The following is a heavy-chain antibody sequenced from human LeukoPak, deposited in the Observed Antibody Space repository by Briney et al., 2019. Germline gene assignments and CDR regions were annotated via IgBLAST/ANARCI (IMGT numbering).Heavy chain of an antibody. V-gene: IGHV1-2*02. CDR3: AVAPGDY. Sequence: ASVKLSCKASGYTFTGYYMHWVRQPPGQGLEWMGWINPNTGDTNYAQKFKGRVTMTRDTSITTVYMEISRLTSDDTALFYCAVAPGDYWGQGTLVTVSS. CDR2: INPNTGDT. CDR1: GYTFTGYY. J-gene: IGHJ4*02. D-gene: IGHD2-21*01.